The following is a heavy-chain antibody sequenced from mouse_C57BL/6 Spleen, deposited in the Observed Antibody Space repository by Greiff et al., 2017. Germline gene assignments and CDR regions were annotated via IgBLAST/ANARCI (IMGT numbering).Heavy chain of an antibody. V-gene: IGHV1-69*01. CDR2: IDPSDSYT. CDR1: GYTFTSYW. J-gene: IGHJ2*01. CDR3: ARGYYGSSALDY. D-gene: IGHD1-1*01. Sequence: QVQLQQPGAELVIPGASVKLSCKASGYTFTSYWMHWVKQRPGQGLEWIGEIDPSDSYTNYNQKFKGKSTLTVDKSSSTAYMQLSSLTSEDSAVYYCARGYYGSSALDYWGQGTTLTVAS.